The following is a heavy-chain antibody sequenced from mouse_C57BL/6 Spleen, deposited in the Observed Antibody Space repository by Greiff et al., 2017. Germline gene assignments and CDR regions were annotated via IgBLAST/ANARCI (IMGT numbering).Heavy chain of an antibody. CDR3: AREGDGYSLFDY. CDR2: ISSGSSTI. J-gene: IGHJ2*01. D-gene: IGHD2-3*01. CDR1: GFTFSDYG. Sequence: EVQLVESGGGLVKPGGSLKLSCAASGFTFSDYGMHWVRQAPEKGLEWVAYISSGSSTIYYADTVKGRFTISRDNAKNTLFLQRTSLRSEDTAMYYCAREGDGYSLFDYWGQGTTLTVSS. V-gene: IGHV5-17*01.